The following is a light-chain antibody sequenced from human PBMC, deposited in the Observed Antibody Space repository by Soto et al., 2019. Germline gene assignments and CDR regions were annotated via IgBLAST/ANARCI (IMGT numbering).Light chain of an antibody. CDR2: QDS. CDR3: QAWDSFHVV. CDR1: KLGDKY. J-gene: IGLJ2*01. V-gene: IGLV3-1*01. Sequence: SYELTQPPSVSVYPGQTASITCSGDKLGDKYACWYQQKPGQSPVLVIYQDSKRPSGIPERFSGSNSGNTATLTISGTQAMDEADYYCQAWDSFHVVFGGGTKLTVL.